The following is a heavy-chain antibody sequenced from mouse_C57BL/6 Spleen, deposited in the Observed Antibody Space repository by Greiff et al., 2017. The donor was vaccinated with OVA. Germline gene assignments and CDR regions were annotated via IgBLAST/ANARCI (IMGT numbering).Heavy chain of an antibody. Sequence: QVQLKQPGAELVRPGTSVKLSCKASGYTFTSYWMHWVKQRPGQGLEWIGVIDPSDSYTNYNQKFKGKATLTVDTSSSTAYMQLSSLTSGDSAVYYCARGYGSSYWYFDVWGTGTTVTVSS. V-gene: IGHV1-59*01. D-gene: IGHD1-1*01. CDR1: GYTFTSYW. CDR3: ARGYGSSYWYFDV. CDR2: IDPSDSYT. J-gene: IGHJ1*03.